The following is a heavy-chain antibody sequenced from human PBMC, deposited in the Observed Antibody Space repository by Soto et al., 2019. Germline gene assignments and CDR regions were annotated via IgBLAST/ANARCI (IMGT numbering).Heavy chain of an antibody. CDR1: GGSVSSGSYY. V-gene: IGHV4-61*01. J-gene: IGHJ5*02. CDR2: IYYSGST. CDR3: ARGSGSSPVWFDP. Sequence: PSETLSLTCTVSGGSVSSGSYYWSWIRQPPGKGLEWIGYIYYSGSTNYNPSLKGRVTISVDTSKNQFSLKLSSVTAADTAVYYCARGSGSSPVWFDPWGQGTLVTVSS. D-gene: IGHD1-26*01.